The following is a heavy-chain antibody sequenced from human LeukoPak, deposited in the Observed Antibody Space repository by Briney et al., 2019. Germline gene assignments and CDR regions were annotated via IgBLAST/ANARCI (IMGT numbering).Heavy chain of an antibody. J-gene: IGHJ4*02. CDR3: ARDTRSGDYGGV. CDR1: GGTFSSYA. Sequence: VASVKVSCKASGGTFSSYAISWVRQAPGQGLEWMGGIIPIFGTANYAQKFQGRVTITADESTSTAYMELSSLRSEDTAVYYCARDTRSGDYGGVWGQGTLVTVSS. V-gene: IGHV1-69*13. CDR2: IIPIFGTA. D-gene: IGHD4-17*01.